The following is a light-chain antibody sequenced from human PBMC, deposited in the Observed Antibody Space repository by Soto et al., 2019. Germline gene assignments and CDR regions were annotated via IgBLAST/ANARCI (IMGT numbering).Light chain of an antibody. Sequence: EIVMTQSPATLSVSPGERATLSCRASQRISSNLAWYQQKPGQAPRLLFYGASTRATGIPGRFSGSGSGTEFTLTISSLQSEDFAVYYCQQYNNWPRTFGQGTKVDIK. CDR3: QQYNNWPRT. CDR2: GAS. J-gene: IGKJ1*01. CDR1: QRISSN. V-gene: IGKV3-15*01.